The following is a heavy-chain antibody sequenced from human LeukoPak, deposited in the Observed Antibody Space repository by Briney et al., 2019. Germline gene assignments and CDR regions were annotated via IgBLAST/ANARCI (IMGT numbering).Heavy chain of an antibody. J-gene: IGHJ4*02. CDR2: INHSGST. V-gene: IGHV4-34*01. CDR1: GGSFSGYY. D-gene: IGHD3-22*01. Sequence: SETLSLTCAVYGGSFSGYYWSWIRQPPGKGLEWIGEINHSGSTTYNPSLKSRVTISVDTSKNQFPLKLRSVTAADTAVYYCAREGTRSSGYLYYWGQGTLVTVSS. CDR3: AREGTRSSGYLYY.